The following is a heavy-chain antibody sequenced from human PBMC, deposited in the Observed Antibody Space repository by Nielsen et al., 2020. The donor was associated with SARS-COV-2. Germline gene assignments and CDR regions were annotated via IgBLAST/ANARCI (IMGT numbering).Heavy chain of an antibody. D-gene: IGHD1-1*01. J-gene: IGHJ2*01. V-gene: IGHV3-21*01. Sequence: GGSLRLSCTASGFTFSSYGTIWVRQAPGKGLEWVSSISGSGSHIYYADSVKGRFTVSRDNSKNLVHLQMNSLRAEDTGVYYCARDMGEPPTNRWYFDLWGRGTVVSVSS. CDR3: ARDMGEPPTNRWYFDL. CDR1: GFTFSSYG. CDR2: ISGSGSHI.